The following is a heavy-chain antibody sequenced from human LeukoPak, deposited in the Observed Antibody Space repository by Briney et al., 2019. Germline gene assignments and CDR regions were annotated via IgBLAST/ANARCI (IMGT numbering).Heavy chain of an antibody. Sequence: GGSLRLSCAASGFTFSSYSMNWVRQAPGKGLEWVSSISSSSSYIYYADSVKGRFTISRDNAKNSLYLQMNSPRAEDTAVYYCARGGAAAGFDYWGQGTLVTVSS. CDR3: ARGGAAAGFDY. J-gene: IGHJ4*02. V-gene: IGHV3-21*01. CDR1: GFTFSSYS. D-gene: IGHD6-13*01. CDR2: ISSSSSYI.